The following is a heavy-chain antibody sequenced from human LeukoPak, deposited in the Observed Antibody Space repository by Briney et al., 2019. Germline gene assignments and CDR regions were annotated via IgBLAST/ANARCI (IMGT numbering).Heavy chain of an antibody. D-gene: IGHD5-18*01. CDR2: INSDGSST. V-gene: IGHV3-74*01. Sequence: GGSLRLSCAASGFTFSSYAMSWVRQAPGKGLVWVSRINSDGSSTSYADSVKGRFTISRDNAKNTLYLQMNSLRAEDTAVYYCARDLGYSYGYAIWGQGTLVTVSS. CDR1: GFTFSSYA. CDR3: ARDLGYSYGYAI. J-gene: IGHJ4*02.